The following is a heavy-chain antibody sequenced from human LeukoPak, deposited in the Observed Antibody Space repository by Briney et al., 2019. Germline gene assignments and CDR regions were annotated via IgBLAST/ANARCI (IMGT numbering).Heavy chain of an antibody. CDR3: ARGFGDSRLYYYGMEV. CDR1: GGSISSSSYY. V-gene: IGHV4-39*01. J-gene: IGHJ6*01. Sequence: SESLSLTCTVSGGSISSSSYYWGWIRQPPGKGREWIGSIYYSESTYYNPSLKSRVTISVDTSKNQFSLKLSSVTAADTAVYYCARGFGDSRLYYYGMEVWGQGATVTVSS. D-gene: IGHD4-17*01. CDR2: IYYSEST.